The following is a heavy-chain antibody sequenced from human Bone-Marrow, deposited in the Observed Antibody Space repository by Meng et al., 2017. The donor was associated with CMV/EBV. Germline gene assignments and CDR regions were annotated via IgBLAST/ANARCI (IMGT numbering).Heavy chain of an antibody. V-gene: IGHV1-69*05. D-gene: IGHD2-2*01. CDR2: IIPIFGTA. J-gene: IGHJ6*02. CDR3: ARVGDVVVPAGDYYYGMDV. CDR1: GYTFTGYY. Sequence: SVKVSCKASGYTFTGYYMHWVRQAPGQGLEWMGGIIPIFGTANYAQKFQGRVTITTDESTSTAYMELSSLRSEDTAVYYCARVGDVVVPAGDYYYGMDVWGQGTTVTVSS.